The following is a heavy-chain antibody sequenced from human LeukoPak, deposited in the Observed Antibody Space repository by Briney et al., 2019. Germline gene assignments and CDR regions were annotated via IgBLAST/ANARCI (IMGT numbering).Heavy chain of an antibody. Sequence: SVKVSCKASGGTFSSYAISWVRQAPGQGLEWMGGIIPIFGTANYAQKFQGRVTITTDESTSTAYMELSSLRSKETAVYYCARENGVHWFDPWGQGTLLTVSS. CDR3: ARENGVHWFDP. CDR2: IIPIFGTA. J-gene: IGHJ5*02. V-gene: IGHV1-69*05. CDR1: GGTFSSYA. D-gene: IGHD3-10*01.